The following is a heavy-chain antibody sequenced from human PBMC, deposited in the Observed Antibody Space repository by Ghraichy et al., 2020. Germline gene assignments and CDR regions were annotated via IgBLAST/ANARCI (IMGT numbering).Heavy chain of an antibody. CDR2: IRSDSKTK. D-gene: IGHD3/OR15-3a*01. Sequence: GGSLRLSCEASGYSFGSEPINWVRQAPGKGLEWVSHIRSDSKTKRYADSVRGRFSISRDNAKNSLYLQMDSLRVEDTAVYYCARDLDWSFDYWGHGALVIVSS. CDR3: ARDLDWSFDY. J-gene: IGHJ4*03. V-gene: IGHV3-48*04. CDR1: GYSFGSEP.